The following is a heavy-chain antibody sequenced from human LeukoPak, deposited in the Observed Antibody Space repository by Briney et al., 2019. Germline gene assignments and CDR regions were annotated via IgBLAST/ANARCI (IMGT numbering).Heavy chain of an antibody. CDR3: VRWDYGDWYFAY. Sequence: GGSLRLSCAASGFTFSSYAMSWVRQAPGKGLEWVSAISGSGGSTYYADSVKGRFTISRDNSKNTLYLQMNSLRAEDTAVYYCVRWDYGDWYFAYWGQGTLVTVSS. V-gene: IGHV3-23*01. D-gene: IGHD4-17*01. CDR1: GFTFSSYA. J-gene: IGHJ4*02. CDR2: ISGSGGST.